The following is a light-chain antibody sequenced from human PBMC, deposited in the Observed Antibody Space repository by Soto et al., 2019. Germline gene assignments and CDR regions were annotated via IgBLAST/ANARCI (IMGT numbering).Light chain of an antibody. CDR2: EVS. V-gene: IGLV2-23*02. CDR3: CSYASSSTYV. J-gene: IGLJ1*01. CDR1: SSDVGSYTL. Sequence: QSVLTQPASVSGFPGQSITVSCTGTSSDVGSYTLVSWYQQHPGKAPKLMIYEVSKRPSGVSNRFSGSKSGNTASLTISGLQAEDEADYYCCSYASSSTYVFGTGTKVTVL.